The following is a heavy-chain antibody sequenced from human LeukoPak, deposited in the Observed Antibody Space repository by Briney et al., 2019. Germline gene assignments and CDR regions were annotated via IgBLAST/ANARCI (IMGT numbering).Heavy chain of an antibody. CDR3: ARVKAIVVRYMDV. J-gene: IGHJ6*03. CDR1: GFTFGSYS. D-gene: IGHD2-15*01. Sequence: PGGSLRLSCAASGFTFGSYSMNWVRQAPGKGLEWVSYISSSSSTIYYADSVKGRFTISRDNAKNSLYLQMNSLRAEDTAVYYCARVKAIVVRYMDVWGKGTTVTVSS. V-gene: IGHV3-48*01. CDR2: ISSSSSTI.